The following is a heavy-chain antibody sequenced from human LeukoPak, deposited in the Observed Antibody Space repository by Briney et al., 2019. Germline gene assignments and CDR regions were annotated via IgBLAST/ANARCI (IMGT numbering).Heavy chain of an antibody. J-gene: IGHJ3*01. D-gene: IGHD6-13*01. CDR2: IYYSGST. CDR1: GGSISSYY. CDR3: ASSLSSTTYAFDV. V-gene: IGHV4-59*01. Sequence: PSETLSLTCTVSGGSISSYYWSWVRQPPGKGLEWIGFIYYSGSTNCNPSLRGRVTISIDTSKNQFSLRLSSVTAADTALYYCASSLSSTTYAFDVWGQGAMVTVSS.